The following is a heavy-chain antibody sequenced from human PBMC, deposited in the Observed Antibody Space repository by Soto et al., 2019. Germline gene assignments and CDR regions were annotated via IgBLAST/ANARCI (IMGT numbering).Heavy chain of an antibody. CDR3: AADRGSSSPNYYYYGMDV. V-gene: IGHV1-58*01. D-gene: IGHD6-6*01. J-gene: IGHJ6*02. Sequence: GASVKVSCKASGFTFTSSAVQWVRQARGQRLEWIGWIVVGSGNTNYAQKFQERVTITRDMSTSTAYMELSSLRSEDTAVYYCAADRGSSSPNYYYYGMDVWGQGTTVTVSS. CDR1: GFTFTSSA. CDR2: IVVGSGNT.